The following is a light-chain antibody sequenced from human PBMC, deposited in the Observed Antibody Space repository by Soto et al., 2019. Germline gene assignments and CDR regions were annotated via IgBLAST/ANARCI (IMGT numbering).Light chain of an antibody. CDR2: DAS. V-gene: IGKV3-11*01. Sequence: EIVLTQSPATLSLSPGERATLSCRASQSVSSYLAWYQQKPGQAPRLLIYDASNRATGSPARFSGSGSGTEFTLTISSLEPEDFAVYYCQQHSNWSPYTFGQGNKLEIK. CDR3: QQHSNWSPYT. CDR1: QSVSSY. J-gene: IGKJ2*01.